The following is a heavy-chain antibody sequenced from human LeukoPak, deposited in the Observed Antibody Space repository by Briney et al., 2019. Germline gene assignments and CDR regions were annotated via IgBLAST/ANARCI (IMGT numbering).Heavy chain of an antibody. CDR1: GGSISSYY. CDR3: ASTRGHYDILTGTPQTNWFDP. D-gene: IGHD3-9*01. CDR2: IYYSGST. Sequence: SETLSLTCTVSGGSISSYYWSWIRQPPGKGLEWIGYIYYSGSTYYNPSLKSRVTISVDTSKNQFSLKLSSVTAADTAVYYCASTRGHYDILTGTPQTNWFDPWGQGTLVTVSS. V-gene: IGHV4-59*12. J-gene: IGHJ5*02.